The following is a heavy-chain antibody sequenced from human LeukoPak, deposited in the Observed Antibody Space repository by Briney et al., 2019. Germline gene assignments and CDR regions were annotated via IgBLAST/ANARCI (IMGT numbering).Heavy chain of an antibody. CDR3: ARMSYPFTPKAYFDY. CDR2: TYYRSKWYN. Sequence: SQTLSLTCAISGDSVSSNSATWNWIRQSPSRGLEWLGRTYYRSKWYNDHAVSVRSRITINSDTSKNQFSLQLNSVTPEDTAVYYCARMSYPFTPKAYFDYWGQGTLVTVSS. V-gene: IGHV6-1*01. J-gene: IGHJ4*02. D-gene: IGHD5/OR15-5a*01. CDR1: GDSVSSNSAT.